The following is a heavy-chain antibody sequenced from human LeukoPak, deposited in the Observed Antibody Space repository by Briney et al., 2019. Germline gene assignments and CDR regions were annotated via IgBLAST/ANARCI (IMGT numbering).Heavy chain of an antibody. CDR1: GGTFSSYA. CDR2: INLNSGGT. J-gene: IGHJ4*02. V-gene: IGHV1-2*02. D-gene: IGHD2-15*01. CDR3: ARDAGYCTGGSCWYFDH. Sequence: ASVKVSCKASGGTFSSYAISWVRQAPGQGLEWMGWINLNSGGTNFAQRFQGRVTMTRDTSISTAYMDLSRLISDDTDVYYCARDAGYCTGGSCWYFDHWGQGTLVTVSS.